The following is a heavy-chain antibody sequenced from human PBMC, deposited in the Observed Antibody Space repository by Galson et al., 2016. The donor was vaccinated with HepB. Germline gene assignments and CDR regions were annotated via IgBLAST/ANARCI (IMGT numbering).Heavy chain of an antibody. V-gene: IGHV3-21*01. CDR2: ISTISSYK. Sequence: SLRLSCAASGFIFSDYNMNWFRQSPGKGLEWVSSISTISSYKYYADSVRGRVTISRDNARNSLSLHMINLKTGDAAVYYCSRDTLHGSYGVGDYYGMDVWGQGTTVTVS. CDR1: GFIFSDYN. CDR3: SRDTLHGSYGVGDYYGMDV. J-gene: IGHJ6*02. D-gene: IGHD1-26*01.